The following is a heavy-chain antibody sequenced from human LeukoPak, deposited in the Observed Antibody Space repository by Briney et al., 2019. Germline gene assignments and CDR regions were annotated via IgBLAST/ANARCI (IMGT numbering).Heavy chain of an antibody. J-gene: IGHJ4*02. CDR1: GCTFTGYY. D-gene: IGHD6-13*01. Sequence: ASVKVSCKASGCTFTGYYMHWVRQAPGQGLEWMGWINPNSGGTNYAQKFQGRVTMTRDTSTSTVYMELSSLRSEDTAVYYCARVSVSQQFDYWGQGTLVTVSS. CDR3: ARVSVSQQFDY. V-gene: IGHV1-2*02. CDR2: INPNSGGT.